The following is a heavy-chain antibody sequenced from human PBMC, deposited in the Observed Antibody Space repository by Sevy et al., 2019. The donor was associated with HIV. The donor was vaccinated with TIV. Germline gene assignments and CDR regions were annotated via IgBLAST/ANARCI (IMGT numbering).Heavy chain of an antibody. J-gene: IGHJ4*02. V-gene: IGHV3-48*03. CDR1: GFTFSNFE. Sequence: GGSLRLSCSAFGFTFSNFEMPWVRRAPGKGLEWVSYISSSGTTTYYADSLKGRFTISTDKSRNSVYLQRDSLRAEDTAVYFCTRERRDNVNYFDPRNYFDYWGQGTLVTVSS. CDR3: TRERRDNVNYFDPRNYFDY. CDR2: ISSSGTTT. D-gene: IGHD3-22*01.